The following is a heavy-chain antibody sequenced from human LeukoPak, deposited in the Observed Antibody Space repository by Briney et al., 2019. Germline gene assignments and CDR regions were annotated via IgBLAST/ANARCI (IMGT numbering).Heavy chain of an antibody. V-gene: IGHV4-34*01. CDR1: GGSFSGYY. CDR3: ARGPVSSSWYSRPWYFDL. CDR2: INHSGST. J-gene: IGHJ2*01. Sequence: SETLSLTCAVYGGSFSGYYWSWIRQPPGKGLEWIGEINHSGSTNYNPSLKSRVTISVDTSKNQFSLKLSSVTAADTAVYYCARGPVSSSWYSRPWYFDLWGRSTLVTVSS. D-gene: IGHD6-13*01.